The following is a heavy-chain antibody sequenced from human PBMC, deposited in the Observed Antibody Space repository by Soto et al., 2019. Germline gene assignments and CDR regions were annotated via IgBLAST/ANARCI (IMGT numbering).Heavy chain of an antibody. Sequence: GGSLRLSCAASGFTFSSYGMHWVRQAPGKGLEWVAVIWYDGSNKYYADSVKGRFTISRDNSKNTLYLQMNSLRAEDTAVYYCARDNVRSSSWYKSYYYDYGMDVWGQGTTVTVSS. J-gene: IGHJ6*02. CDR2: IWYDGSNK. V-gene: IGHV3-33*01. CDR1: GFTFSSYG. D-gene: IGHD6-13*01. CDR3: ARDNVRSSSWYKSYYYDYGMDV.